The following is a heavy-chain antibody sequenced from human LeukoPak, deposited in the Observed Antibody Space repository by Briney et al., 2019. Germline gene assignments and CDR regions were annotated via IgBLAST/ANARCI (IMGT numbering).Heavy chain of an antibody. V-gene: IGHV1-46*01. D-gene: IGHD3-22*01. CDR2: INPSGSST. CDR1: GYTLTSYY. CDR3: ARSNYYDSSGYYYYFDY. Sequence: ASVKVSCKASGYTLTSYYMHWVRQAPGQGLEWMGIINPSGSSTSYAQKFQGRVTMTRDMSTNTVYMELSSLRSEDTAVYYCARSNYYDSSGYYYYFDYWGRGTLVTVSS. J-gene: IGHJ4*02.